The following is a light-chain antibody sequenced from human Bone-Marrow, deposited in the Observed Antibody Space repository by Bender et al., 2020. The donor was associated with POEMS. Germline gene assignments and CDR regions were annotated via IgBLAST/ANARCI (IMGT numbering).Light chain of an antibody. CDR2: HVT. CDR1: SSDVDTYKF. Sequence: QSALTQPASVSGSPGQSITISCTGTSSDVDTYKFVSWYQQLPGKAPKLIIYHVTDRPSGVSNRFSGSRSGTSASLAISGLQSEDEADYYCAVWDDSLNGWVFGGGTKLTVL. V-gene: IGLV2-14*03. J-gene: IGLJ3*02. CDR3: AVWDDSLNGWV.